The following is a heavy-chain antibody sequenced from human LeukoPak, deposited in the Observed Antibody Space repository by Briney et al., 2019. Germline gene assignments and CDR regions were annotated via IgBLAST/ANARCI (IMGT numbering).Heavy chain of an antibody. Sequence: GGSLRLSCAASGFTFSSFAVSWVRQAPGRGLEWVSAISGSGGDTYYADSVKGRFTISRDNSKNTLYLQMNSLRAEDTALYYCSKSLAYYYGTGSYYDYWGQGTLVTVSS. D-gene: IGHD3-10*01. CDR3: SKSLAYYYGTGSYYDY. CDR1: GFTFSSFA. V-gene: IGHV3-23*01. J-gene: IGHJ4*02. CDR2: ISGSGGDT.